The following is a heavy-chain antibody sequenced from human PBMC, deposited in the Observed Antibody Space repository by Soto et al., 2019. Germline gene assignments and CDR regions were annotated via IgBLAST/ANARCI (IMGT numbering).Heavy chain of an antibody. CDR1: GGTFNMYA. CDR2: IIPIFDTP. Sequence: ASVKVSCKASGGTFNMYAMNWVRQAPGQGLEWMGGIIPIFDTPNYAQKFQGRVTITVDESTSTAYMDLSSLTFEDTAVYYCARSIGSGGVIGGFDYWGQGALVTVSS. V-gene: IGHV1-69*13. CDR3: ARSIGSGGVIGGFDY. J-gene: IGHJ4*02. D-gene: IGHD3-16*02.